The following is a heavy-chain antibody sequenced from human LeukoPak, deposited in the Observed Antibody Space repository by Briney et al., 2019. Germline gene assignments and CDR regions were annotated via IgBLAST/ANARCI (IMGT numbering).Heavy chain of an antibody. J-gene: IGHJ5*02. CDR2: INPSGGST. CDR3: ARDTVVVPAASYGWFDP. CDR1: GYTFTGYY. V-gene: IGHV1-46*01. D-gene: IGHD2-2*01. Sequence: ASVKVSCKTSGYTFTGYYIHCVRQAPGQGLEWMGIINPSGGSTSYAQKFQGRVTMTRDTSTSTVYMELSSLRSEDTAVYYCARDTVVVPAASYGWFDPWGQGTLVTVSS.